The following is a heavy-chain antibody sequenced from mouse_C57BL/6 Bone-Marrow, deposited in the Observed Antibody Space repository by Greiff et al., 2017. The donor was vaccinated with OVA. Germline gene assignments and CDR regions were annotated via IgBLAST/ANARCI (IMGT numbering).Heavy chain of an antibody. CDR3: ARLYYGSSYDY. J-gene: IGHJ2*01. CDR1: GFTFTDYY. D-gene: IGHD1-1*01. Sequence: EVKLVESGGGLVQPGGSLSLSCAASGFTFTDYYMSWVRQPPGKALEWLGFIRNKANGYTTEYSASVKGRFTISRDNSQSILYLQMHALRAEDSATYYCARLYYGSSYDYWGQGTTLTVSS. CDR2: IRNKANGYTT. V-gene: IGHV7-3*01.